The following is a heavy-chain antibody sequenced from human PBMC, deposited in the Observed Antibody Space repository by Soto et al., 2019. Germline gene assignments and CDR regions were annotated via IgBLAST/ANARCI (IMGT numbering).Heavy chain of an antibody. CDR1: GFTVSSNY. CDR3: ARCPISHDYVWGSYRFYYYGMDV. CDR2: IYSGGST. J-gene: IGHJ6*02. Sequence: VGSLRLSCAASGFTVSSNYMSWVRQAPGKGLEWVSVIYSGGSTYYADSVKGRFTISRDNSKNTLYLQMNSLRAEDTAVYYCARCPISHDYVWGSYRFYYYGMDVWGQGTTVTVSS. V-gene: IGHV3-53*01. D-gene: IGHD3-16*02.